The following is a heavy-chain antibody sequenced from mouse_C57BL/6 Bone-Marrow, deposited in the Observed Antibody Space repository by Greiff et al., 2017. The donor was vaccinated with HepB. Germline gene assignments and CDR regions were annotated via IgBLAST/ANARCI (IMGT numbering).Heavy chain of an antibody. Sequence: QVQLQQSGAELMKPGASVKLSCKATGYTFTGYWIEWVKQRPGHGLEWIGEILPGSGSTNYNEKFKGKATFTADPSSNTAYMQLSCLTTEDYAIYYCAGLLWCHYWYFGVWGTGTTVTVSS. J-gene: IGHJ1*03. CDR1: GYTFTGYW. D-gene: IGHD2-13*01. CDR3: AGLLWCHYWYFGV. CDR2: ILPGSGST. V-gene: IGHV1-9*01.